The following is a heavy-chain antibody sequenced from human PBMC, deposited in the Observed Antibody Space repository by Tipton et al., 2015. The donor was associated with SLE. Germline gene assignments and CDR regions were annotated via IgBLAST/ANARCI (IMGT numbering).Heavy chain of an antibody. J-gene: IGHJ6*03. CDR2: IYPGDSDT. Sequence: SGAEVKKPGESLKISCKTSGYSFTTYWIGWVRQMPGKGLEWMGIIYPGDSDTRYSPPFQGQGTFSADRSISTAYLQWSSLKASYASRYYGARQVVPSPFYMDVWGKGTAVTVS. CDR1: GYSFTTYW. CDR3: ARQVVPSPFYMDV. D-gene: IGHD2-2*01. V-gene: IGHV5-51*01.